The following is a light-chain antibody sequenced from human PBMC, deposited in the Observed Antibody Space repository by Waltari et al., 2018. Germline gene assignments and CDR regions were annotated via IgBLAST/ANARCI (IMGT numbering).Light chain of an antibody. Sequence: DIQMTQSPSSLAASVGDRVSIDCRASQGISSYLTWYPHKPGQATKPQIYSASTLRRGVHARFSGSGSGTHFTLTITSLQPEDFATYYCQQSYSPPLTFGQGTKVEIK. CDR3: QQSYSPPLT. CDR2: SAS. V-gene: IGKV1-39*01. CDR1: QGISSY. J-gene: IGKJ1*01.